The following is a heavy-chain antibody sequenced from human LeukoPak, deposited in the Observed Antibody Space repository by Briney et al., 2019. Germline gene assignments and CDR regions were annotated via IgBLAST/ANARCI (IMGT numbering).Heavy chain of an antibody. CDR2: IYDSGST. CDR1: GGSFSGYY. V-gene: IGHV4-59*01. CDR3: ACLTTADAFDI. Sequence: KPSETLSLTCAVYGGSFSGYYWSWIRQPPGKGLEWIGYIYDSGSTNYNPSLKSRVTISVDMSKNQFSLKLSSVTAADTAVYYCACLTTADAFDIWGQGTMVTVSS. D-gene: IGHD3-22*01. J-gene: IGHJ3*02.